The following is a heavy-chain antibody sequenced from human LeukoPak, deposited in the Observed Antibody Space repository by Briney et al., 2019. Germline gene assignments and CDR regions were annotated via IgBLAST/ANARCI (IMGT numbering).Heavy chain of an antibody. CDR3: ARLPMDTAMVSEYYFDY. D-gene: IGHD5-18*01. V-gene: IGHV3-21*01. CDR1: GFTFSSYS. CDR2: ISSSSSYI. Sequence: PGGSLRLSCAASGFTFSSYSMNWVRQAPGKGLEWVSSISSSSSYIYYADSVKGRFTISRDNAKNSLYLQMNSLRAEDTAVYYCARLPMDTAMVSEYYFDYWGQGTLVTVSS. J-gene: IGHJ4*02.